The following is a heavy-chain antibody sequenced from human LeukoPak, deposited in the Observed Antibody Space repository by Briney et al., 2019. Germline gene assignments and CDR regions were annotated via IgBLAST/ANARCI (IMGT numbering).Heavy chain of an antibody. V-gene: IGHV1-8*01. CDR1: GYTFTSCD. D-gene: IGHD5-18*01. CDR3: ERDPRGITAMADYFDY. CDR2: MNPNSGNT. J-gene: IGHJ4*02. Sequence: ASVKVSCKASGYTFTSCDINWVRQATGQGLEWMGWMNPNSGNTGYAQKFQGRVTMTRNTSISTAYMELSSLRSEDTAVYYCERDPRGITAMADYFDYWGQGTLVTVSS.